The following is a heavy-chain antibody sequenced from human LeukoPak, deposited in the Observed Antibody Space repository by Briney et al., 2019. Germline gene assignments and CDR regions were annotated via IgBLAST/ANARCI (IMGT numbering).Heavy chain of an antibody. Sequence: ASVKVSCKASGGTFSSYAISWVRQAPAQGLEWMGRIIPILGIANYAQKFQGRVTITADKSTSTAYMELSSLRSEDTAVYYCARDRTDCTNGVCYSSREFDYWGQGTLVTVSS. D-gene: IGHD2-8*01. CDR2: IIPILGIA. V-gene: IGHV1-69*04. J-gene: IGHJ4*02. CDR3: ARDRTDCTNGVCYSSREFDY. CDR1: GGTFSSYA.